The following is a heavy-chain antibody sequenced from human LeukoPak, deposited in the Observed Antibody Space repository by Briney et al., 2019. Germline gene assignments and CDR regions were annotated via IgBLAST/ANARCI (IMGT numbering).Heavy chain of an antibody. J-gene: IGHJ4*02. D-gene: IGHD4-17*01. CDR2: IYTSGST. V-gene: IGHV4-4*07. Sequence: SETLSLTCTVSGGSISSYYWSWIRQPAGKGLEWIGRIYTSGSTNYNPSLKSRVTMSVDTSKNQFSLKLSSVTAADTAVYYCARGFDYGSGRHYFDYWGQGTLVTVSS. CDR3: ARGFDYGSGRHYFDY. CDR1: GGSISSYY.